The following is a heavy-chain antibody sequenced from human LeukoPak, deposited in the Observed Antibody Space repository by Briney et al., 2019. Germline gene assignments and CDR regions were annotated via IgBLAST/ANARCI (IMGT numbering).Heavy chain of an antibody. CDR2: ISGSGGST. Sequence: PGGSLRLSCAASGFTFRNYAMSWVRQAPGKGLEWVSTISGSGGSTYYADSVKGRFTISRDNSKNTLYLQMNSLRDEDTAVYYCASGRGIENSSPLDYWGQGTLVTGSS. CDR3: ASGRGIENSSPLDY. J-gene: IGHJ4*02. V-gene: IGHV3-23*01. D-gene: IGHD6-6*01. CDR1: GFTFRNYA.